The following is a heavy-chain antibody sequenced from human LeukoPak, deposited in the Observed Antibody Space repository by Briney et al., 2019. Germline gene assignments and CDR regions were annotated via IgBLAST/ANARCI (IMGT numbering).Heavy chain of an antibody. V-gene: IGHV3-74*01. CDR3: ARDREGAGFAYYMDV. J-gene: IGHJ6*03. D-gene: IGHD1-26*01. CDR1: GFTFSNYW. CDR2: INIDGINT. Sequence: PGGSLRLSCAASGFTFSNYWMHWVRQAPGKGLVWVSHINIDGINTSYADSVKGRFTISRDNAKNSLYLKMNSLRAEDTAVYYCARDREGAGFAYYMDVWGKGTTVTISS.